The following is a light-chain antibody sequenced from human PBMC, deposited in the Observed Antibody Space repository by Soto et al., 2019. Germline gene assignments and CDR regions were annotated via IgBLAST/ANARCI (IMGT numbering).Light chain of an antibody. V-gene: IGLV2-14*01. CDR3: SSYTSSSPYV. Sequence: QSALTQPASVSGSPGQSITISCTGTSSDVGGYNYVSWYQQHPGKAPKLMIYEVSNRPSGVSNRFSGSKSGNTASLTISGLQAEDEAHYYCSSYTSSSPYVFGTGTKVTVL. J-gene: IGLJ1*01. CDR1: SSDVGGYNY. CDR2: EVS.